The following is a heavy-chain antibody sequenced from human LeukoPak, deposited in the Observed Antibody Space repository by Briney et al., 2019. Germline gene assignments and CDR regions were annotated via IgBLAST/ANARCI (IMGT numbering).Heavy chain of an antibody. V-gene: IGHV4-59*01. CDR1: GGSISSYY. CDR2: IYYSGST. J-gene: IGHJ4*02. CDR3: ARDLGITGTGFDY. Sequence: SETLSLTCTVSGGSISSYYWSWIRQPPGKGLEWIGYIYYSGSTNYNPSLKSRVTISVDTSKNQFSLKLSSVTAADTAVYYCARDLGITGTGFDYWGQGTLVTVSS. D-gene: IGHD1-20*01.